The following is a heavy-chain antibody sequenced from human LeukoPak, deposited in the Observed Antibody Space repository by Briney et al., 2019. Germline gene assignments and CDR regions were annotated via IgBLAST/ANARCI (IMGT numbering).Heavy chain of an antibody. CDR1: GGSISSGDYY. Sequence: SQTLSLTCTVSGGSISSGDYYWSWIRQPPGKGLEWIGYIYYSGSTYYNPSLKSRVTISVDTSKNQFSLKLSSVTAADTAVYYCARVRFGESHLDNWFDPWGQGTLVTVSS. J-gene: IGHJ5*02. CDR3: ARVRFGESHLDNWFDP. D-gene: IGHD3-10*01. CDR2: IYYSGST. V-gene: IGHV4-30-4*08.